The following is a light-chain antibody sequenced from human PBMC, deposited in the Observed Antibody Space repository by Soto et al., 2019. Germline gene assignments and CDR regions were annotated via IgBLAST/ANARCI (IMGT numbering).Light chain of an antibody. CDR3: QHYADWPLT. CDR1: HSLGTN. V-gene: IGKV3-15*01. CDR2: GAS. Sequence: IVMTQSPATLSLSPGEIATLSCRASHSLGTNLGWYQQNPCQAPRRLIYGASTRTTAIPARISGSGSGAEFTRTIASLQSEDFAVYYCQHYADWPLTFGGGTKVEIK. J-gene: IGKJ4*01.